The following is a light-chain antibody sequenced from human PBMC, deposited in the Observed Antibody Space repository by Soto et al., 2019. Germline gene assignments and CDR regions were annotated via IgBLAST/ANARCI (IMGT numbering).Light chain of an antibody. CDR3: QQSYSTTWT. CDR1: QGISTY. V-gene: IGKV1-39*01. CDR2: AAS. J-gene: IGKJ1*01. Sequence: DIQMTKSPSSLSASVGDRVTITCRASQGISTYLNWYLQKPGKAPKLLIYAASSLQSGVPSRFSGSGSETDFTLTISSLQPEDFATYSCQQSYSTTWTFGQGTNVDIK.